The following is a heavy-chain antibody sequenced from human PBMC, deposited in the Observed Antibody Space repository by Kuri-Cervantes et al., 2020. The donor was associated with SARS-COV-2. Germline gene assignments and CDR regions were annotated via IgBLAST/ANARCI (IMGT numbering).Heavy chain of an antibody. D-gene: IGHD4-23*01. V-gene: IGHV1-69*13. CDR2: IIPFFGRP. J-gene: IGHJ4*02. CDR3: ARDVGYGGSSELDITYFDS. Sequence: SVKVSCKASGYTFTGYYMHWVRQAPGQGLEWTGGIIPFFGRPNYAQRFEGRVTITADQSTRTVYMEMTSLTLEDTAVYFCARDVGYGGSSELDITYFDSWGQGTLVTVSS. CDR1: GYTFTGYY.